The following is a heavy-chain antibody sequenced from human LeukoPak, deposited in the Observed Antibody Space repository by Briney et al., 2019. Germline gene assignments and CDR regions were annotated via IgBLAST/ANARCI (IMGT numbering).Heavy chain of an antibody. CDR1: GFTVSSNY. D-gene: IGHD5-24*01. J-gene: IGHJ4*02. V-gene: IGHV3-23*01. CDR3: AKAPVNGYNSYYFDY. CDR2: ISGSGGST. Sequence: PGGSLRLSCAASGFTVSSNYMSWVRQAPGKGLEWVSVISGSGGSTYYADSVKGRFTISRDNSKNTLYLQMNSLRAEDTAVYYCAKAPVNGYNSYYFDYWGQGTLVTVSS.